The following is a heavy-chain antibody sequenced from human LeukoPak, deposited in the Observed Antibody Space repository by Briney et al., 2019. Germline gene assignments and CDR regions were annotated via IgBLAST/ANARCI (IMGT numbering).Heavy chain of an antibody. J-gene: IGHJ5*02. Sequence: GGSLRLSCAASGFTFSSYAIHWVRQAPGKGLEWVALLSFDGSNKYYADSVKGRFTIYRDNTKNTLYLQMNSLRAEDTAVYYCARGPGAYYYGSGNSFDPWGQGTLVTVSS. V-gene: IGHV3-30*04. CDR2: LSFDGSNK. D-gene: IGHD3-10*01. CDR3: ARGPGAYYYGSGNSFDP. CDR1: GFTFSSYA.